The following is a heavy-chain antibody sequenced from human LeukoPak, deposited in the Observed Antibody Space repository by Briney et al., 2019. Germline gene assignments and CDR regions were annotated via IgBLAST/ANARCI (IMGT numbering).Heavy chain of an antibody. CDR2: IYYSGST. CDR1: GGSISSSSYF. V-gene: IGHV4-39*01. Sequence: SETLSLTCAVSGGSISSSSYFWGWIRQPPGKGLEWIGSIYYSGSTYYSPSLKSRVTISVDTSKNQFSLTLSSVTAADKAVYYCARNGGYGSYFDYWGQGTLVTVSS. CDR3: ARNGGYGSYFDY. J-gene: IGHJ4*02. D-gene: IGHD2-15*01.